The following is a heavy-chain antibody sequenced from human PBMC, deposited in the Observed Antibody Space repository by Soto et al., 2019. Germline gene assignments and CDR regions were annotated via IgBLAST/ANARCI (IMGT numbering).Heavy chain of an antibody. CDR3: ARGPAYYYDSSGYYYSYYYYGMDV. J-gene: IGHJ6*02. Sequence: SETLSLTCAVYGGSFSGYYWSWIRQPPGKGLEWIGEINHSGSTNYNPSLKSRVTISVDTSKSQFSLKLSSVTAADTAVYYCARGPAYYYDSSGYYYSYYYYGMDVWGQGTTVTVSS. CDR1: GGSFSGYY. CDR2: INHSGST. V-gene: IGHV4-34*01. D-gene: IGHD3-22*01.